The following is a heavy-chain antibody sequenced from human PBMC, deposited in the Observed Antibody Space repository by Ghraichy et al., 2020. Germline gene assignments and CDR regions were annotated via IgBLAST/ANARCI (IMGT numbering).Heavy chain of an antibody. D-gene: IGHD6-19*01. CDR1: GFTFTSSA. CDR3: AADRGHSSGWYPDYYYMDV. CDR2: IVVGSGNT. Sequence: SVKVSCKASGFTFTSSAMQWVRQARGQRLEWIGWIVVGSGNTNYAQKFQERVTITRDMSTSTAYMELSSLRSEDTAVYYCAADRGHSSGWYPDYYYMDVWGKGTTVTVSS. V-gene: IGHV1-58*02. J-gene: IGHJ6*03.